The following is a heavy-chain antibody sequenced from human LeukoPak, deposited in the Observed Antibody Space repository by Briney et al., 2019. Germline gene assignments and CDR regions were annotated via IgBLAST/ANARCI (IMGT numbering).Heavy chain of an antibody. Sequence: GGSLRLSCAASGFTFSSYAMSWVRQAPGKGLEWVSGVSNSGGSTYYADSVKGRFTISRDNSKNTLYLQMNTLGAGDTAVYYCAQATGIVATGTRIKYWGQGTLVTVSS. V-gene: IGHV3-23*01. CDR3: AQATGIVATGTRIKY. D-gene: IGHD5-12*01. CDR1: GFTFSSYA. CDR2: VSNSGGST. J-gene: IGHJ4*02.